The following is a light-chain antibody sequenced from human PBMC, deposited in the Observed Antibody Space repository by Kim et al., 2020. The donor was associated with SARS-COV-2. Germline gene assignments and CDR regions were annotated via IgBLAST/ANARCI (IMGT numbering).Light chain of an antibody. Sequence: QAGLTQPPSVSQGLRQTATLTCTGNSNNIGDQGVAWLQQHQGHPPKLLSYRNNKRPSGISERLSASRSGNTASLTITGLQPEDEADYYCSEWDDSLKAWVFGGGTQLTVL. V-gene: IGLV10-54*01. J-gene: IGLJ3*02. CDR3: SEWDDSLKAWV. CDR2: RNN. CDR1: SNNIGDQG.